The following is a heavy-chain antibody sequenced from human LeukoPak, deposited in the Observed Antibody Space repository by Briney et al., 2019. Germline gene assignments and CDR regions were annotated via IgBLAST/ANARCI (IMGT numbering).Heavy chain of an antibody. Sequence: SETLSLTCTVSGGSISSYYWSWIRQPPGKGLEWIGYIYYSGSTNYNPSLKSRVTISVDTSKNQFSLKLSSVTAADTAVYYCARELYYYGSGRFDYWGQGTLVTVSS. D-gene: IGHD3-10*01. CDR3: ARELYYYGSGRFDY. CDR1: GGSISSYY. V-gene: IGHV4-59*12. CDR2: IYYSGST. J-gene: IGHJ4*02.